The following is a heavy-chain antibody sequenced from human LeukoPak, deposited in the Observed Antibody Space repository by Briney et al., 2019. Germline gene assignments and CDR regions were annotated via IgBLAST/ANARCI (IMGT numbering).Heavy chain of an antibody. D-gene: IGHD6-19*01. CDR2: IYYNGNT. Sequence: PSETLSLTCNVSGGSIGGHTFYWDWIRQPPGKGLEWIATIYYNGNTFYNPSLKSRVAISIDMSKSQFSLHLSSVTAADTAIYYCARPTALAGHCGAFDIWGPGTMVTVSS. J-gene: IGHJ3*02. V-gene: IGHV4-39*01. CDR3: ARPTALAGHCGAFDI. CDR1: GGSIGGHTFY.